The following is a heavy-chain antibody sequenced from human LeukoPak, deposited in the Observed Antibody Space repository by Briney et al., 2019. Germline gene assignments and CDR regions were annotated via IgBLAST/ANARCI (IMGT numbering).Heavy chain of an antibody. CDR1: GGTFSSYA. V-gene: IGHV1-69*13. D-gene: IGHD3-10*01. CDR3: ARGGYYGSGSPSYGMDV. J-gene: IGHJ6*02. CDR2: IIPIFGTA. Sequence: SVKVSCKASGGTFSSYAISWVRQAPGQGLEWMGGIIPIFGTANYAQEFQGRVTITADESTSTAYMELSSLRSEDTAVYYCARGGYYGSGSPSYGMDVWGQGTTVTVSS.